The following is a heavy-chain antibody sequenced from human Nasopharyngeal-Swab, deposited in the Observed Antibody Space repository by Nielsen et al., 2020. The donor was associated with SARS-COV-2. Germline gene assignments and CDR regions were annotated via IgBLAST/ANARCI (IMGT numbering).Heavy chain of an antibody. CDR3: ARDPTYYYDSSGPSGYYYMDV. CDR1: GYTCTSYD. J-gene: IGHJ6*03. D-gene: IGHD3-22*01. CDR2: MNPNSGNT. V-gene: IGHV1-8*01. Sequence: SEKVACTPCGYTCTSYDVNWVRQATGQGLEWMGWMNPNSGNTGYAQKFQGRVTMARNTSISTAYMELSSLRSEDTAVYYCARDPTYYYDSSGPSGYYYMDVWGKGTTVTVSS.